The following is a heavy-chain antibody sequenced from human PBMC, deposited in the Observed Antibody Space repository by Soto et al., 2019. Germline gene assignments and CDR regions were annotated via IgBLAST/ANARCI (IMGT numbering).Heavy chain of an antibody. Sequence: QLRLQESGPGLVKPSGTLSLTCTVSGDSITSRDFYWGWIRRPPGQGLEWVGTISHSGDTFYNPPLKSRLTMSLDASKNQFSMRLTSVTAADAAVYFCVRQMRGPIPYFGWLSPVTSWGQGTQVTVSS. D-gene: IGHD3-9*01. V-gene: IGHV4-39*01. J-gene: IGHJ4*02. CDR3: VRQMRGPIPYFGWLSPVTS. CDR1: GDSITSRDFY. CDR2: ISHSGDT.